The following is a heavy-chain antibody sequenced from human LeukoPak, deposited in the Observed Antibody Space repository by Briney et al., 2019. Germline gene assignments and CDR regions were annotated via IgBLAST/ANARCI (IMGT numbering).Heavy chain of an antibody. CDR2: ISYDGSNK. V-gene: IGHV3-30*18. CDR3: AKEEYYDSSGYYYVPLDAFDI. D-gene: IGHD3-22*01. J-gene: IGHJ3*02. Sequence: GGSLRLSCAASGFTFSSYGMHWVRQAPGKGLEWVAVISYDGSNKYYADSVKGRFTISRDNSKNTLYLQMNSLRAEDTAVYCCAKEEYYDSSGYYYVPLDAFDIWGQGTMVTVSS. CDR1: GFTFSSYG.